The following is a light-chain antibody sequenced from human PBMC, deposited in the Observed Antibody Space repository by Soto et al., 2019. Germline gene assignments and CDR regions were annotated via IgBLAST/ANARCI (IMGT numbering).Light chain of an antibody. CDR3: QQRSNWQT. Sequence: EIVLTQSPGTLSLSPGERATLSCRASQSVSSTYLIWYQQKPGQAPRLLIYDASNGATGIPGRFSGSGSGTDFTLTISSLEPEDFAVYYCQQRSNWQTFGQGTRLEIK. CDR2: DAS. J-gene: IGKJ5*01. V-gene: IGKV3D-20*02. CDR1: QSVSSTY.